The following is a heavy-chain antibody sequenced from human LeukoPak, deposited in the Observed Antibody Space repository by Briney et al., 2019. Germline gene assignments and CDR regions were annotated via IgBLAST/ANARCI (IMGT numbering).Heavy chain of an antibody. J-gene: IGHJ4*02. CDR3: ARSGGDGSGSYYSLAIDY. CDR1: GYTFTGYY. Sequence: GASVKVSCTASGYTFTGYYMHWVRQAPGQGLEWMGWINPNSGGTNYAQKFQGRVTMTRDTSISTAYMELSRLRSDDTAVYYCARSGGDGSGSYYSLAIDYWGQGTLVTVSS. V-gene: IGHV1-2*02. CDR2: INPNSGGT. D-gene: IGHD3-10*01.